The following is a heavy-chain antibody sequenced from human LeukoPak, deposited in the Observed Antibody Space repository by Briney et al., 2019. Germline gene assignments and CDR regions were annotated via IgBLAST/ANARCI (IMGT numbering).Heavy chain of an antibody. Sequence: GGSLRLSCAASGLTFSDYWVYWVRQAPGKGLEWVANIKRDGSEKYYVDSVKGRFTISRDNAKNSLYLQMNSLRVEDTAVYYCATDRGLRWGKGTTVTVSS. CDR2: IKRDGSEK. V-gene: IGHV3-7*03. CDR3: ATDRGLR. J-gene: IGHJ6*04. CDR1: GLTFSDYW.